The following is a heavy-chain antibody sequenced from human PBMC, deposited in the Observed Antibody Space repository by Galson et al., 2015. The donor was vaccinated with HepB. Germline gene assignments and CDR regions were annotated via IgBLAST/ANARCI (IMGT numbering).Heavy chain of an antibody. Sequence: SLRLSCAASGFTFSSYGMHWVRQAPGKGLEWVAVIWYDGSNKYYADSVKGRFTISRDNSKNTLYLQMNSLRAEDTAVYYCARGGAYCSGGSCYLDYWGQGTLVTVSS. CDR2: IWYDGSNK. CDR3: ARGGAYCSGGSCYLDY. CDR1: GFTFSSYG. J-gene: IGHJ4*02. V-gene: IGHV3-33*01. D-gene: IGHD2-15*01.